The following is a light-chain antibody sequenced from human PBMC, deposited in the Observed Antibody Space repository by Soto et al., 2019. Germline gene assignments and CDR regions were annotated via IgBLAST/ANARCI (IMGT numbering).Light chain of an antibody. CDR1: QNIASY. CDR3: QQRDYWL. J-gene: IGKJ4*01. V-gene: IGKV3-11*01. CDR2: DAS. Sequence: ELVLTQSPATLSLSPGERATLSCRASQNIASYLAWYQQKPGQAPRLLIYDASNRATGIPARFSGSGSGTDFTLTISSLAPEDFAVYYCQQRDYWLFGGGTKVEIK.